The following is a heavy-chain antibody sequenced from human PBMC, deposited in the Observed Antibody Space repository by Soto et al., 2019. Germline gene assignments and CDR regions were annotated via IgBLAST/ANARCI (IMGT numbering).Heavy chain of an antibody. D-gene: IGHD2-15*01. Sequence: ASVKISCKASGYTFTSYGISWVRQAPGQGLEWMGWISAYNGNTNYAQKLQGRVTMTTDTSTSTANMELRSLRSDDTAVYYCARGYCSGGSCYRSGDAFDIWGQGTMVTVSS. CDR2: ISAYNGNT. CDR3: ARGYCSGGSCYRSGDAFDI. CDR1: GYTFTSYG. J-gene: IGHJ3*02. V-gene: IGHV1-18*01.